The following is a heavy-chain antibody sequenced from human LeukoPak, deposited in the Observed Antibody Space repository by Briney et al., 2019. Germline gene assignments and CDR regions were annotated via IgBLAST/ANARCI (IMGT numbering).Heavy chain of an antibody. CDR3: AREYDSSGENDY. CDR2: INAGNGNT. CDR1: GYTFTSYA. V-gene: IGHV1-3*01. D-gene: IGHD3-22*01. Sequence: ASVKVSCKASGYTFTSYAMHWVRQAPGQRLEWMGWINAGNGNTKYSQKFQGRVTITRDTSASTAYMELSSLRSEDTAVYYCAREYDSSGENDYWGQGTLVTVSS. J-gene: IGHJ4*02.